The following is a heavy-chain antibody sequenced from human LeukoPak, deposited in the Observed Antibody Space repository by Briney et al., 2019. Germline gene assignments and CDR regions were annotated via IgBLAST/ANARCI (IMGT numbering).Heavy chain of an antibody. Sequence: ASVKVSCKASGYTFTGYYMHWVRQAPGQGLEWMGWINPNSGGTDYAQKFQGRVTMTRDTSISTAYMELSRLRSDDTAVYYCARERWEPPYMDVWGKGTAVTVSS. CDR1: GYTFTGYY. J-gene: IGHJ6*03. CDR3: ARERWEPPYMDV. V-gene: IGHV1-2*02. CDR2: INPNSGGT. D-gene: IGHD1-26*01.